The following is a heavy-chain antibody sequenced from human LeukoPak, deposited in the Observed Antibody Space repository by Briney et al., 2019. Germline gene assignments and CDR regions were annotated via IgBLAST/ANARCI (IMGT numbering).Heavy chain of an antibody. V-gene: IGHV3-64*01. J-gene: IGHJ3*02. Sequence: GGALRLSRAASGFTLRSTFMDWGSPAPGGGRGFVSAINYNEGGTYYANSVKGRFTISRDNSKNTLHLQMGSLRSEDMAVYYCARVGDPGAFDIWGQGTVVTVSS. D-gene: IGHD3-10*01. CDR3: ARVGDPGAFDI. CDR2: INYNEGGT. CDR1: GFTLRSTF.